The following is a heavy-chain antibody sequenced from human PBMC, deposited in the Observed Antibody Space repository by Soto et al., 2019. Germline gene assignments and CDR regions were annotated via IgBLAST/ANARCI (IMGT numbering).Heavy chain of an antibody. CDR3: ADLVGVSCSSTSCYVPYYYYYMDV. J-gene: IGHJ6*03. CDR1: GGSISSSSYY. Sequence: SETLSLTCTVSGGSISSSSYYWGWIRQPPGKGLEWIGSIYYSGSTYYNPSLKSRVTISVDTSKNQFSLKLSSVTAADTAVYYCADLVGVSCSSTSCYVPYYYYYMDVWGKGTTVTVSS. CDR2: IYYSGST. D-gene: IGHD2-2*01. V-gene: IGHV4-39*01.